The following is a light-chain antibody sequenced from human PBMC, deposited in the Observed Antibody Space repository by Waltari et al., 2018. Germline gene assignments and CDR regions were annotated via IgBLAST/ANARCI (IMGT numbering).Light chain of an antibody. V-gene: IGKV3-11*01. Sequence: DIVLTQSPAILSFSPGERASLSCRASQSVTNYLAWYQQKPGQAPRLLIYDTSNRATGVPARFSGSGFGTDFTLTISNREPEDFAVYYGQRRRSWPLTFGGGTKVEIE. CDR1: QSVTNY. J-gene: IGKJ4*01. CDR2: DTS. CDR3: QRRRSWPLT.